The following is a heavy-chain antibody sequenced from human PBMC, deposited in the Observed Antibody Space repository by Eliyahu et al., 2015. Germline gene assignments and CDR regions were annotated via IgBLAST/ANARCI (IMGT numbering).Heavy chain of an antibody. CDR1: GFPSSSYG. J-gene: IGHJ5*02. V-gene: IGHV3-30*03. Sequence: QVQLVESGGGVVQPGRSLRLSCTAXGFPSSSYGIHXVRQAPGKGVEWVAVISYDGSIKYYGDSVKGRFTISRDNSKNTLYLQMNSLRVEDTAVYYCARDGGHSAVVPAEYPLYNWFDPWGQGTLVTVSS. CDR2: ISYDGSIK. D-gene: IGHD2-2*01. CDR3: ARDGGHSAVVPAEYPLYNWFDP.